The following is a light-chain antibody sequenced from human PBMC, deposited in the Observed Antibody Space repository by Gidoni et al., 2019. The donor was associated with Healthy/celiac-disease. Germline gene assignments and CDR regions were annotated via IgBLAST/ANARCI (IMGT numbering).Light chain of an antibody. V-gene: IGLV2-14*03. J-gene: IGLJ1*01. CDR3: SSYTSSSTLDV. CDR1: SSDVGGYNY. CDR2: DVS. Sequence: QSALTQPAPVSGSPGQSITISCTRTSSDVGGYNYVSWYQQHPGKAPKLMIYDVSNRPSGVSNRFSGSKSGNTASLTISGLQAEDEADYYCSSYTSSSTLDVFGTGTKVTVL.